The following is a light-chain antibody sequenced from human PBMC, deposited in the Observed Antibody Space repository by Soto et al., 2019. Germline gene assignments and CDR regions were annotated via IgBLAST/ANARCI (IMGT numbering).Light chain of an antibody. CDR3: NQYGSSIFT. CDR2: GAS. J-gene: IGKJ3*01. CDR1: QSVSSSY. Sequence: EIVLTQSPGTLTLSPGERATLSCRASQSVSSSYLAWYQQKPGQAPRLLIYGASGRATGIPDRFSGSGSGTDFTLTISRLETKDFAVYYCNQYGSSIFTFGPGTQVDIK. V-gene: IGKV3-20*01.